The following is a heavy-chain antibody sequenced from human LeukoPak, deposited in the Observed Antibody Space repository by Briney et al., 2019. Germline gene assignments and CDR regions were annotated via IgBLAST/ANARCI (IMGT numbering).Heavy chain of an antibody. CDR3: ARVGLQWELPRG. V-gene: IGHV3-74*01. Sequence: GGPLTLLCTASGYTLRNYRMLGPRRSRGGALVWVSGINSGGGSTCYADSVKGRFTISRDNAKNTLYLQMNSLRAEDTAVYYCARVGLQWELPRGWGQGTLVTVSS. CDR1: GYTLRNYR. D-gene: IGHD1-26*01. J-gene: IGHJ4*02. CDR2: INSGGGST.